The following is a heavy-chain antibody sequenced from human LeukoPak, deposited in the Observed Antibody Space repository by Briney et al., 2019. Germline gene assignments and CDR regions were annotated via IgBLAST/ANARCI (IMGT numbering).Heavy chain of an antibody. D-gene: IGHD5-18*01. J-gene: IGHJ4*02. Sequence: GGSLRLSCAASGFTFNNYVMSWVRQAPGKGLEWVSTINGGGYNTYYADSVKGRFTISRDNSKNTLYLQMNSLRAEDTAVYYCAKALQGWRHLWLVFDYWGQGTLVTVSS. CDR1: GFTFNNYV. V-gene: IGHV3-23*01. CDR3: AKALQGWRHLWLVFDY. CDR2: INGGGYNT.